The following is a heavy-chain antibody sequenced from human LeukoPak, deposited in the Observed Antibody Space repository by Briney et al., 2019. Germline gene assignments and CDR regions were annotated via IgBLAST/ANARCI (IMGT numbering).Heavy chain of an antibody. D-gene: IGHD6-13*01. Sequence: SCKASGGTFSSYAISWVRQAPGKGLDWVAMIWSDASNQYYADSVKGRFTISRDNSKNTLYLQLNSLRAEDTAVYYCATERDSSWTFDSWGQGTLVTVSS. CDR3: ATERDSSWTFDS. V-gene: IGHV3-33*01. J-gene: IGHJ4*02. CDR2: IWSDASNQ. CDR1: GGTFSSYA.